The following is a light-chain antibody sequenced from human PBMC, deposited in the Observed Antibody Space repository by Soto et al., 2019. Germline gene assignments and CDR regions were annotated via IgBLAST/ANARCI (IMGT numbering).Light chain of an antibody. CDR2: GAS. J-gene: IGKJ1*01. Sequence: EIVFTQSPATLSLSPGERATLSCRASQTVGTTYLAWYQHNPGQAPRLLIYGASTRATGIPDRFSGSRSGTDFTLTSSRLAPEDFAVYFCQLYGSSRWTFGQGAKVDI. CDR1: QTVGTTY. V-gene: IGKV3-20*01. CDR3: QLYGSSRWT.